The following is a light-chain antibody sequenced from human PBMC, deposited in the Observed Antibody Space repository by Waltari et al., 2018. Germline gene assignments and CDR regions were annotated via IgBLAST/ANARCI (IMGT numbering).Light chain of an antibody. V-gene: IGKV4-1*01. CDR1: RSLFYSPNNKTY. J-gene: IGKJ4*01. CDR2: WAS. CDR3: QQDYSTPPLT. Sequence: DIVMTQSPDALSVSLGERATVNCKSSRSLFYSPNNKTYLSWYQQKAGQPPKLLIYWASVRVSGVPDRFSGSGSGTVFTLTINNLRAEDVAVYYCQQDYSTPPLTFGGGTQVQI.